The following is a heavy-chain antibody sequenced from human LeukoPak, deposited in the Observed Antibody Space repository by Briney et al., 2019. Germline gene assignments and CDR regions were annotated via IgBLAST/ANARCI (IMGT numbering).Heavy chain of an antibody. V-gene: IGHV1-2*02. Sequence: ASVKVSCKASGYTFTGYYMHWVRQAPGQGLEWMGWINPNSGGTNYAQKFQGRVTMTRDTSISTAYMELSRLRSDDTAVYYCARGQRYYDSSGYYYWFDPWGQGTLVTVSS. CDR3: ARGQRYYDSSGYYYWFDP. D-gene: IGHD3-22*01. CDR1: GYTFTGYY. J-gene: IGHJ5*02. CDR2: INPNSGGT.